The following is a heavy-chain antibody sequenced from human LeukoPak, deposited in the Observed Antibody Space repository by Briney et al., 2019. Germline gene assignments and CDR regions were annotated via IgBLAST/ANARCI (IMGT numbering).Heavy chain of an antibody. CDR2: MNPNSGNT. D-gene: IGHD2-2*02. J-gene: IGHJ4*02. Sequence: ASVKVSCKPPGYTFTSYDINWVPQATVQGLECMGWMNPNSGNTGYAQKFQGRDTMTRNTSISTAYMELSSLRSEDTALYYCARVTHYCGSTSCYTVYYFDYWGQGTLVTVSS. CDR3: ARVTHYCGSTSCYTVYYFDY. CDR1: GYTFTSYD. V-gene: IGHV1-8*01.